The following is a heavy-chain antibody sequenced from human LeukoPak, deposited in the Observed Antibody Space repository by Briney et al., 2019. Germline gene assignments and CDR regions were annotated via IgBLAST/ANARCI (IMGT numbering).Heavy chain of an antibody. Sequence: GASLKASFKASGYTFTSYGISWVRQAPGQGLEWMGWISAYNGNTNYAQKLQGRVTMTTDTSTSTAYMELRSLRSDDTGVYYCAREPTIAVVSNYYYGMDVWGQGTTVTVS. CDR2: ISAYNGNT. CDR1: GYTFTSYG. V-gene: IGHV1-18*01. CDR3: AREPTIAVVSNYYYGMDV. J-gene: IGHJ6*02. D-gene: IGHD3-22*01.